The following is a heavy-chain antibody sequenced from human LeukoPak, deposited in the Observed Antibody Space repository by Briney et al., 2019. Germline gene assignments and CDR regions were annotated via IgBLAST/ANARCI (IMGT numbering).Heavy chain of an antibody. D-gene: IGHD3/OR15-3a*01. CDR1: QFTFSTYS. J-gene: IGHJ5*02. CDR3: ARGIEDSRAQPVSQWFDP. V-gene: IGHV3-21*01. CDR2: ISSSSSI. Sequence: GGPLRLSCVASQFTFSTYSMSWVRQAPGKWLEWVSSISSSSSISYADSVKGRFTISRDNAKNSLYLQMNSLRAEDTAVYYCARGIEDSRAQPVSQWFDPWGQGTLVTVSS.